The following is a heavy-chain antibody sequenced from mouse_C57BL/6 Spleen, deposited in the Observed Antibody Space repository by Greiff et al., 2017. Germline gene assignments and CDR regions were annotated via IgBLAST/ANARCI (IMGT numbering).Heavy chain of an antibody. CDR3: GRGNWDFDY. V-gene: IGHV1-64*01. J-gene: IGHJ2*01. CDR1: GYTFTSYW. Sequence: QVQLQQPGAELVKPGASVKLSCKASGYTFTSYWMHWVKQRPGQGLEWIGMIHPNSGSTNYNEKFKSKATLTVDTSSSTAYMQLSSLTSEDSAVYYCGRGNWDFDYWGQGTTLTVSS. D-gene: IGHD4-1*01. CDR2: IHPNSGST.